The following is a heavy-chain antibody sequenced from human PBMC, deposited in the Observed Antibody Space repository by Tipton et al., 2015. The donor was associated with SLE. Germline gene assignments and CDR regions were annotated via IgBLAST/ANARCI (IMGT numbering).Heavy chain of an antibody. CDR3: ARSDYYDSSGYYSYAFDI. Sequence: TLSLTCTVSGGSISSHYWSWIRQPPGKGLEWIGYIYNSGSGNYNPSLKSRVTISVDTSNNQFSLKLSSVSAADTAVYYCARSDYYDSSGYYSYAFDIWGQGTMVTVSS. CDR2: IYNSGSG. V-gene: IGHV4-59*11. CDR1: GGSISSHY. D-gene: IGHD3-22*01. J-gene: IGHJ3*02.